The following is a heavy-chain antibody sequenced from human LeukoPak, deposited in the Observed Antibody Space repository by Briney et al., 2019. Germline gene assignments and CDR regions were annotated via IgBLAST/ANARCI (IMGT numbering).Heavy chain of an antibody. V-gene: IGHV1-18*01. D-gene: IGHD2-8*01. CDR3: AGSLGYCTSNVCYLKY. CDR2: ISAQHGQT. Sequence: AVTVSCKPSGYSENFYGITWVRQVAGQGLEGMGWISAQHGQTEYAPNSQDRVTITTDTYTKTAYMEVRILRSCDTALYYFAGSLGYCTSNVCYLKYWGQGTLVTVSS. J-gene: IGHJ4*02. CDR1: GYSENFYG.